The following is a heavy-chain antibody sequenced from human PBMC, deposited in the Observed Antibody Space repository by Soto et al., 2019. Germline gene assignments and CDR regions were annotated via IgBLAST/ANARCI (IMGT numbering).Heavy chain of an antibody. CDR3: ARDGRITLVRGARYGMDV. CDR1: GFTFSSYW. Sequence: GGSLRLSCAASGFTFSSYWMHWVRQVPGKGLVWVSRINFDGSSTSYADSVKGRFTISRDNAKNTLYLQMNSLRAEDTAVYHCARDGRITLVRGARYGMDVWGQGTTVTVSS. CDR2: INFDGSST. J-gene: IGHJ6*02. D-gene: IGHD3-10*01. V-gene: IGHV3-74*01.